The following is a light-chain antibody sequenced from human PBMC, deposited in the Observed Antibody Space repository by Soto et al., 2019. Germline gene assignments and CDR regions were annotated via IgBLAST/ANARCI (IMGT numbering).Light chain of an antibody. V-gene: IGKV3-15*01. CDR3: QQYIDWPRT. Sequence: EIVMTQSPTSLSVSPGEGATLSCRASQSVSSSLAWYQQKPGQTPRLLIYGASTRATGIPARFSGSGSGTAFPLTISSLQSEDFAVYYCQQYIDWPRTFGQGTKLEIK. CDR1: QSVSSS. J-gene: IGKJ2*02. CDR2: GAS.